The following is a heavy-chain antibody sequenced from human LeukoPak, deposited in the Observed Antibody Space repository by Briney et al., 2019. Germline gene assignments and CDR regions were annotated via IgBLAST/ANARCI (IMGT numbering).Heavy chain of an antibody. D-gene: IGHD6-13*01. Sequence: PSETLSLTCTVSGGSISSYYWSWIRQPAGKGLEWIGRIYTSGSTNYNPSHKSRVTMSVDTSKNQFSLKLSSVTAADTAVYYCARDGEYSSSWYRNYYYGMDVWGQGTTVTVSS. V-gene: IGHV4-4*07. CDR2: IYTSGST. CDR3: ARDGEYSSSWYRNYYYGMDV. CDR1: GGSISSYY. J-gene: IGHJ6*02.